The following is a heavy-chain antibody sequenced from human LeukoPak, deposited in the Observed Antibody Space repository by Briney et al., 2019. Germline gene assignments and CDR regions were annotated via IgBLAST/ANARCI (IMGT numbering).Heavy chain of an antibody. J-gene: IGHJ5*02. CDR3: AGAAAADLRFGWFDP. CDR1: GGTFSSYA. CDR2: IIPIFGTA. D-gene: IGHD6-13*01. Sequence: SVKVSCKASGGTFSSYAISWVRQAPGQGLEWMGGIIPIFGTANYAQKFQGRDTITADESTSTAYMELSSLRSEDTAVYYCAGAAAADLRFGWFDPWGQGTLVTVSS. V-gene: IGHV1-69*13.